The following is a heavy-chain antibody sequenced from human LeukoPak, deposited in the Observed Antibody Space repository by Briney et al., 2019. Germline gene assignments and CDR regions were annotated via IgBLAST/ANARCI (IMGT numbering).Heavy chain of an antibody. CDR2: ISNDGSNK. V-gene: IGHV3-30*18. CDR3: AQGGSEIYYYYHGMDV. CDR1: GFTFRTYG. Sequence: GGSLRLSCAASGFTFRTYGMHWVRQAPGKGLEWVAVISNDGSNKYYADSVKGRFTISRDNSKNTLYLQMNSLRVEDTAVFYCAQGGSEIYYYYHGMDVWGQGTTVTVSS. D-gene: IGHD3-10*01. J-gene: IGHJ6*02.